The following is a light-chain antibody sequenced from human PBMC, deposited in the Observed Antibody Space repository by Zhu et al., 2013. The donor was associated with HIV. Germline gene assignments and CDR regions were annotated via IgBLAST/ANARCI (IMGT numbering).Light chain of an antibody. CDR3: QQYGSSPLT. V-gene: IGKV3-20*01. Sequence: DIVLTQSPGTLSLSPGERATLSCRASQSVRGDFLAWYQQKPGQAPRVVIYGASSRATGIPDRFSGSGSGTDFTLSITRLEPEDFAVYYCQQYGSSPLTFGGGTTVEIK. CDR1: QSVRGDF. CDR2: GAS. J-gene: IGKJ4*01.